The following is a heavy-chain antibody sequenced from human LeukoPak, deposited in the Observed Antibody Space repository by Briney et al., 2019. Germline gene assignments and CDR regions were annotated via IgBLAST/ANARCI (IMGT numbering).Heavy chain of an antibody. CDR1: GFTFSSYS. J-gene: IGHJ4*02. CDR2: ISSSSSYI. D-gene: IGHD2-2*01. V-gene: IGHV3-21*01. CDR3: ARQIVVVPAAHDY. Sequence: NPGGSLRLSCAASGFTFSSYSMNWVRQAPGKGLEWVSSISSSSSYIYYADSVKGRFTISRDNAKNSLYLQMNSLRAEDTAVYYCARQIVVVPAAHDYWGQGTLVTVSS.